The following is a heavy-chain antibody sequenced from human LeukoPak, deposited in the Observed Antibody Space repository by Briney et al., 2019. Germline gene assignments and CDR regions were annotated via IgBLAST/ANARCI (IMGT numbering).Heavy chain of an antibody. V-gene: IGHV4-59*08. CDR3: ARHGGSYSFDY. CDR1: GGSISSYY. D-gene: IGHD1-26*01. J-gene: IGHJ4*02. Sequence: SETLSLTCTVSGGSISSYYWSWIRQPPGKGLEWIGYSYNSGSPNYNPSLKSRVTISVDTSKNQFSLKVSSVTAADTAVYYCARHGGSYSFDYWGQGTLVTVPS. CDR2: SYNSGSP.